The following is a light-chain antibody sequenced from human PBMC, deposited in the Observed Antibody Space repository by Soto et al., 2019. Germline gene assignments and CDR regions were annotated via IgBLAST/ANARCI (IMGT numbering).Light chain of an antibody. CDR2: DVS. J-gene: IGLJ1*01. CDR3: SSYTSSSTLPYV. CDR1: SSDVGSYNL. V-gene: IGLV2-14*02. Sequence: QSALTQPASVSGSPGQPITISCTGTSSDVGSYNLVSWYQQHPGKAPKLMIYDVSNRPSGVSNRFSGSKSGNTASLTISGLQAEDEADYYCSSYTSSSTLPYVFGTGTKVTLL.